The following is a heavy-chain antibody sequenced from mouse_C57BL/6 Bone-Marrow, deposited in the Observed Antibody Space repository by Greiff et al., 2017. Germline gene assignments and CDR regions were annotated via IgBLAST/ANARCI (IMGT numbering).Heavy chain of an antibody. V-gene: IGHV3-6*01. Sequence: EVKLLESGPGLVKPSQSLSLSCSVTGYSITSGYYWNWIRQFPGNKLEWMGYISYDGSNNYNPSLKNRISITRDTSKNQFFLKLNSVTTEDTATYYCARVPFISTVVELDYWGQGTSGTVSS. D-gene: IGHD1-1*01. J-gene: IGHJ4*01. CDR2: ISYDGSN. CDR3: ARVPFISTVVELDY. CDR1: GYSITSGYY.